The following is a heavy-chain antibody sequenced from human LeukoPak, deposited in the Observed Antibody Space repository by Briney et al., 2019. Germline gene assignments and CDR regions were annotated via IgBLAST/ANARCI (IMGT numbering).Heavy chain of an antibody. V-gene: IGHV4-4*07. Sequence: SETLSLTCTVSGGSISSYYWSWIRQPAGKGLEWIGRIYTSGSTNYNPSLKSRVTMSVDTSKNQFSLKPSSVTAADTAVYYCARGGYDSSGYPFEYFQHWGQGTLVTVSS. D-gene: IGHD3-22*01. CDR2: IYTSGST. J-gene: IGHJ1*01. CDR3: ARGGYDSSGYPFEYFQH. CDR1: GGSISSYY.